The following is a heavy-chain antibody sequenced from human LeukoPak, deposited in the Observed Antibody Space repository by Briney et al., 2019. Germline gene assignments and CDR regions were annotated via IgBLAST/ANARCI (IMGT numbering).Heavy chain of an antibody. CDR3: ANTQTLDY. Sequence: GESLRLSCLASGFTFSNYWMSWVRQARSGRLEWVANNKKDGREKYYVGSVKGGFSISRDNAKSSLDLQMNNLRAEDKAVYYCANTQTLDYWGQGTLVNVSS. CDR1: GFTFSNYW. D-gene: IGHD2-15*01. CDR2: NKKDGREK. J-gene: IGHJ4*02. V-gene: IGHV3-7*03.